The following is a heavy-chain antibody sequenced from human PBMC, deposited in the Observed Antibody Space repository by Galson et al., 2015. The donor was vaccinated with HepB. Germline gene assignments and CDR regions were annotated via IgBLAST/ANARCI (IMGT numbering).Heavy chain of an antibody. CDR1: GGTFSSYA. CDR3: ARARTTYYYYGMDV. CDR2: IIPIFGTA. D-gene: IGHD1-1*01. J-gene: IGHJ6*02. Sequence: SVKVSCKASGGTFSSYAISWVQQAPGQGLEWMGGIIPIFGTANYAQKFQGRVTITADESTSTAYMELSSLRSEDTAVYYCARARTTYYYYGMDVWGQGTTVTVSS. V-gene: IGHV1-69*13.